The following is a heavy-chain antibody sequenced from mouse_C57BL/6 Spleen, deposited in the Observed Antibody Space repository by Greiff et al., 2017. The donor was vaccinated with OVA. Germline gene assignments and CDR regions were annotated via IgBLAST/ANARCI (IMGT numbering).Heavy chain of an antibody. D-gene: IGHD2-4*01. CDR1: GYSITSGYY. V-gene: IGHV3-6*01. J-gene: IGHJ2*01. CDR2: ISYDGSN. CDR3: AREDYDYDGGALDY. Sequence: EVKLQESGPGLVKPSQSLSLTCSVTGYSITSGYYWNWIRQFPGNKLEWMGYISYDGSNNYNPSLKNRISITRDTSKNQFFLKLNSVTTEDTATYYCAREDYDYDGGALDYWGQGTTLTVSS.